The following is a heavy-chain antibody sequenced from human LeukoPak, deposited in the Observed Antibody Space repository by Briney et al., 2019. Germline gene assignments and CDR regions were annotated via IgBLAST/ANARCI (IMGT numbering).Heavy chain of an antibody. CDR3: AKKDGYNGVPFDY. CDR1: GFTFSSYE. CDR2: ISGSGGST. V-gene: IGHV3-23*01. D-gene: IGHD5-24*01. Sequence: PGGSLRLSCAASGFTFSSYEMNWVRQAPGKGLEWVSAISGSGGSTYYADSVKGRFTISRDNSKNTLYLQMNSLRAEDTAVYYCAKKDGYNGVPFDYWGQGTLVTVSS. J-gene: IGHJ4*02.